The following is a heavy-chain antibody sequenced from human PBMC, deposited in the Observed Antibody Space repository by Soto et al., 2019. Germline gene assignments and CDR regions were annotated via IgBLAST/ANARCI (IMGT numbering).Heavy chain of an antibody. J-gene: IGHJ4*02. D-gene: IGHD3-3*01. CDR3: ATANPGGYYGDY. CDR2: FNPQEGAT. V-gene: IGHV1-24*01. Sequence: QVQLVQSGAEVKKPGASVKVSCKVSGYTLTELSMHWVRQAPGKGLEWMGGFNPQEGATIYAQKFQGKVTMTEDTSTDTAYMELSSLRSEDTAVYYCATANPGGYYGDYWGQGTLVTVSS. CDR1: GYTLTELS.